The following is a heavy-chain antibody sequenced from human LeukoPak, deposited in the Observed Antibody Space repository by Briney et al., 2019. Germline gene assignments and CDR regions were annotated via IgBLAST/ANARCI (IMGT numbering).Heavy chain of an antibody. CDR1: GFTVSSNY. D-gene: IGHD5-18*01. CDR3: ARVLRGYSYGWSDYYYYMDV. CDR2: IYSGGST. J-gene: IGHJ6*03. V-gene: IGHV3-53*01. Sequence: GGSLRLSCAASGFTVSSNYMSWVRQAPGKGLEWVSVIYSGGSTYYADSVKGRFTISRDNSKNTLYLQMNSLRAEDTAVYYCARVLRGYSYGWSDYYYYMDVWGKGTTVTVSS.